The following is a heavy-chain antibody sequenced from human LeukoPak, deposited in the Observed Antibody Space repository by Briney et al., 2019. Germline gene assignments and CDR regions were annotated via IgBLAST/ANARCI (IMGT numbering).Heavy chain of an antibody. CDR1: GGSFSAYF. V-gene: IGHV4-34*01. CDR2: INHSGST. D-gene: IGHD3-22*01. J-gene: IGHJ5*02. CDR3: ARLDYYDSSGHNWFDP. Sequence: SETLSLTCAVYGGSFSAYFWSWIRQPPGKGLEWIGEINHSGSTNYNPSLKSRVTISVDTSKNQCSLKLSSVTAADTAVYYCARLDYYDSSGHNWFDPWGQGTLVTVSS.